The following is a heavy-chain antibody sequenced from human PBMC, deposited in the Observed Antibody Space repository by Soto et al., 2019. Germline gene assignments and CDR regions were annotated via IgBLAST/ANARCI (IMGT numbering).Heavy chain of an antibody. CDR2: IKQDGSEK. CDR3: AAGPFLRGFDL. D-gene: IGHD2-15*01. J-gene: IGHJ5*02. CDR1: GFTFSSYW. Sequence: EVQLVESGGGLVQPGGSLRLSCAASGFTFSSYWMSWVRQAPGKGLEWVANIKQDGSEKYYVDSVKGRFTISRDNAKNSLVLQKNRLGGGGPAVDFLAAGPFLRGFDLLGQGTL. V-gene: IGHV3-7*03.